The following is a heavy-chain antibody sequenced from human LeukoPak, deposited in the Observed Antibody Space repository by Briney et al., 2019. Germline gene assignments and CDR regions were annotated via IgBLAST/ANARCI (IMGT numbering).Heavy chain of an antibody. J-gene: IGHJ4*02. CDR2: ISAYNGNT. CDR1: GYTFTSYG. V-gene: IGHV1-18*01. D-gene: IGHD6-19*01. CDR3: ARSGPALGYSSGWYIDY. Sequence: GASVTVSFKASGYTFTSYGISWVRQAPGQGLEWMGWISAYNGNTNYAQKLQGRVTMTTDTSTSTAYMELRSLRSDDTAVYYCARSGPALGYSSGWYIDYWGQGTLVTVSS.